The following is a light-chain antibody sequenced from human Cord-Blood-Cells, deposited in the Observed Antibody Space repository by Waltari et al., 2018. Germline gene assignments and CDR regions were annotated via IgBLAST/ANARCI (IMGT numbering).Light chain of an antibody. Sequence: DIQMTQSPSTLSASVGDRVTITCRASQSISSWLAWYQQKPGKAPKLLIYKASSLESGVASRFSGSGSGTEFTLTISSLQPDDFATYYFQQYNSYSRTFGQGTKVEIK. J-gene: IGKJ1*01. V-gene: IGKV1-5*03. CDR3: QQYNSYSRT. CDR2: KAS. CDR1: QSISSW.